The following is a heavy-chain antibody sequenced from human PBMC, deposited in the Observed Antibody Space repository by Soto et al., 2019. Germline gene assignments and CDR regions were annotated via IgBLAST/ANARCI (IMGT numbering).Heavy chain of an antibody. CDR1: GGSMISYY. CDR2: IYYSGTT. J-gene: IGHJ4*02. V-gene: IGHV4-59*06. CDR3: ARDFRDHGDSKGVDY. D-gene: IGHD4-17*01. Sequence: SETLSLTCPVSGGSMISYYRTWIRQHPGKGLEWIGYIYYSGTTYYNPSLKSRVTISIDTSKNQFSLKLSSVTAADTAVYYCARDFRDHGDSKGVDYWGQGALVTVSS.